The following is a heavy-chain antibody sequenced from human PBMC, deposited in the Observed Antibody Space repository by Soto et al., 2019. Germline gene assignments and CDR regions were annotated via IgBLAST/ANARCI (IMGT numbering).Heavy chain of an antibody. CDR3: AHIGIIGMTSWFDP. Sequence: QITLKESGPTLVKPTQTLKLTCTFAGFSLNSRGVGVDWIRQPPGKALKWLALIYWDEDKHFSPSLKSRLTLTTDTSKNQVVLTMTNMDPVDTGTYYCAHIGIIGMTSWFDPWGQGTLVTVSS. CDR2: IYWDEDK. J-gene: IGHJ5*02. D-gene: IGHD1-20*01. CDR1: GFSLNSRGVG. V-gene: IGHV2-5*02.